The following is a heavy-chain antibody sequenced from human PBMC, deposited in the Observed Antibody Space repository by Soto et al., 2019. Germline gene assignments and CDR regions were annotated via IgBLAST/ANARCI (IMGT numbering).Heavy chain of an antibody. V-gene: IGHV3-15*07. Sequence: EVQLVESGGGLVKPGGSLRLSCAASGFTFSNAWMNWVRQAPGKGLEWVGRIKSKTDGGTTDYAAPVKGRFTISRDDSKNTLYLQMNSLRAEDTAVYYCAKQPILLFLEWYQFDYWGQGTLVTGSS. D-gene: IGHD3-3*01. J-gene: IGHJ4*02. CDR1: GFTFSNAW. CDR3: AKQPILLFLEWYQFDY. CDR2: IKSKTDGGTT.